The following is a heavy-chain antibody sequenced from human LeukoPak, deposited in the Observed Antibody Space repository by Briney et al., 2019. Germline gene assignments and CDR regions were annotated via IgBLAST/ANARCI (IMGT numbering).Heavy chain of an antibody. CDR1: GDSISSYY. D-gene: IGHD6-13*01. CDR3: ARVGRRQQLGWNFDY. CDR2: IYYSGST. J-gene: IGHJ4*02. V-gene: IGHV4-59*01. Sequence: SETLPLTCTVSGDSISSYYWSWIRQPPGKGLEWIGYIYYSGSTNSNPSLKSRVTISVDTSKNQFSLKLSSVTAADTAVYYCARVGRRQQLGWNFDYWGQGTLVTVSS.